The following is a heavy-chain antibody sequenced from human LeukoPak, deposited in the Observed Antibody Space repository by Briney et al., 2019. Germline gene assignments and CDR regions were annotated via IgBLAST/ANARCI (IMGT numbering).Heavy chain of an antibody. J-gene: IGHJ6*03. D-gene: IGHD3-3*01. V-gene: IGHV4-34*01. CDR3: ARGGKYDFWSGPYYYYYYMDV. Sequence: SETLSLTCAVYGGSFSGYYWSWIRQPPGKGLEWIGEINHSGSTNYNPSLKSRVTISVDTSKNQFSLKLSSVTAADTAVYYCARGGKYDFWSGPYYYYYYMDVWGKGTTVTVSS. CDR2: INHSGST. CDR1: GGSFSGYY.